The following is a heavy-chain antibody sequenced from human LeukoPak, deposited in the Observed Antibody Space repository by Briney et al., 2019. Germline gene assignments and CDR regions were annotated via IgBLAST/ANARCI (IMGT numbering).Heavy chain of an antibody. CDR2: IYYSGST. D-gene: IGHD6-13*01. Sequence: SETLSLTCTVSGGSISSYYWSWIRQPPGKGLEWIGYIYYSGSTNYNPSLKSRVTISVDTSKNQFSLKLSSVTAADTAVYYCARGTGYSSSWYVYWGQGTLVSVSS. CDR3: ARGTGYSSSWYVY. CDR1: GGSISSYY. V-gene: IGHV4-59*01. J-gene: IGHJ4*02.